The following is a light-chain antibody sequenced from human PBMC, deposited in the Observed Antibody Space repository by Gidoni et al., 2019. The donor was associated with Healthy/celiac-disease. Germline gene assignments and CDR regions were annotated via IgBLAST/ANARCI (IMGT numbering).Light chain of an antibody. V-gene: IGKV2-28*01. CDR2: LGS. J-gene: IGKJ5*01. Sequence: DMVMTQSPLSLPVTPGEPASISCRSSQSLLHSNGYTYLGWYLQKPGQSPQLLIYLGSNRASGVPDRFSGSGSGTDFTLKISRVEAEDVGVYYCMQALQTPGTFGQGTRLEIK. CDR1: QSLLHSNGYTY. CDR3: MQALQTPGT.